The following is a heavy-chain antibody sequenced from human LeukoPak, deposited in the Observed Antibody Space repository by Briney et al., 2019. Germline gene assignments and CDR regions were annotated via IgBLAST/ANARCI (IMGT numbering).Heavy chain of an antibody. Sequence: SETLSLTCTVSGGSISSGGYYWSWIRQHPGKGLEWIGYIYYSGSTYYNPSLKSRVTISVDTSKNQFSLKLSSVTAADTAVYYCARASWLFNGMNVWGKGTTVTVSS. J-gene: IGHJ6*04. D-gene: IGHD3-9*01. CDR3: ARASWLFNGMNV. V-gene: IGHV4-31*03. CDR1: GGSISSGGYY. CDR2: IYYSGST.